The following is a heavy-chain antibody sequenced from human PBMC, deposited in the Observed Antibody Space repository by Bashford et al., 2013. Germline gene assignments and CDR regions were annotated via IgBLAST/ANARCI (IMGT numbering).Heavy chain of an antibody. CDR2: ISAYNGNT. V-gene: IGHV1-18*01. CDR3: ARAYCSSTSCYFGDAFDI. J-gene: IGHJ3*02. Sequence: ASVKVSCKASGYTFTSYGISWVRQAPGQGLEWMGWISAYNGNTNYAQKLQGRVTMTTDTSTSTAYMELRSLRSDDTAVYYCARAYCSSTSCYFGDAFDIWAKGQWSPSPQ. CDR1: GYTFTSYG. D-gene: IGHD2-2*01.